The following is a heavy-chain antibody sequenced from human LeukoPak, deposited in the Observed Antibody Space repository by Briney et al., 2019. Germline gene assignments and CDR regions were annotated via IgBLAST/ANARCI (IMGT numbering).Heavy chain of an antibody. J-gene: IGHJ4*02. Sequence: SVNLSPTASGVTFSTYTISCVRHTPGQGLESVWGIIPILGIANYAQLFHGRVMIPADKSKSTDYMELSSLGSEETAVYYCARDRLTYYYGSGSDYWGQGTLVTVSA. CDR1: GVTFSTYT. D-gene: IGHD3-10*01. V-gene: IGHV1-69*10. CDR3: ARDRLTYYYGSGSDY. CDR2: IIPILGIA.